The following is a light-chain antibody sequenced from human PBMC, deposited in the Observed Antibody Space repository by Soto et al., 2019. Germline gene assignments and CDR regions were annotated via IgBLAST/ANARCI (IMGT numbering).Light chain of an antibody. J-gene: IGLJ2*01. CDR2: EVR. CDR3: SSYTTGTTQV. V-gene: IGLV2-14*01. Sequence: QSALTQPASVSGSPGQSITISCTGTSSDVGIYNYVSWYQQHPGKAPKLMIYEVRNRPSEVSDRFSGSKSGKTASLAIFGLQAEDEADYYCSSYTTGTTQVFGGGTQLTVL. CDR1: SSDVGIYNY.